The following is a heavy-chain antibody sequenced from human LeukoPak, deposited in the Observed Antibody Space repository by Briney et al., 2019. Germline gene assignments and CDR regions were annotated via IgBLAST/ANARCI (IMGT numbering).Heavy chain of an antibody. J-gene: IGHJ4*02. V-gene: IGHV3-23*01. CDR2: ISDNGVST. CDR1: GFTFSSYW. CDR3: AKGVRGAGPFDY. D-gene: IGHD3-10*01. Sequence: GGSLRLSCAASGFTFSSYWMTWVRQAPGKGPEWVSGISDNGVSTYYADSVKGRFTISRDNSKNTLYVQMNSLRAEDTAVYYCAKGVRGAGPFDYWGQGTLVTVSS.